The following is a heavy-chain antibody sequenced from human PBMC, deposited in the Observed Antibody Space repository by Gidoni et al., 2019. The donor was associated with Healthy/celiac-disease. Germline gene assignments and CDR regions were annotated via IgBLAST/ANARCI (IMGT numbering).Heavy chain of an antibody. Sequence: QVQLVQSGAEVKKPGSSVKVPCKASGGTFSSYAISWVRQAPGQGLEWMGGIIPIFGTANYAQKFQGRVTITADESTSTAYMELSSLRSEDTAVYYCARGRIGDYYDSSGYPDAFDIWGQGTMVTVSS. CDR1: GGTFSSYA. V-gene: IGHV1-69*01. CDR2: IIPIFGTA. D-gene: IGHD3-22*01. J-gene: IGHJ3*02. CDR3: ARGRIGDYYDSSGYPDAFDI.